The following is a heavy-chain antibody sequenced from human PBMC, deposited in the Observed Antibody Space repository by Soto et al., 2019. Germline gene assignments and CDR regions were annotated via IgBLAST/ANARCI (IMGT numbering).Heavy chain of an antibody. CDR3: ARDIVVVPAAMFFPSAFDI. CDR1: GYSFTSYW. D-gene: IGHD2-2*01. J-gene: IGHJ3*02. V-gene: IGHV5-51*01. CDR2: IYPGDSDT. Sequence: GESLKISCKGSGYSFTSYWIGWVRQMPGKGLEWMGIIYPGDSDTRYSPSFQGQVTISADKSISTAYLQWSSLKASDTAMYYCARDIVVVPAAMFFPSAFDIWGQGTMVTVSS.